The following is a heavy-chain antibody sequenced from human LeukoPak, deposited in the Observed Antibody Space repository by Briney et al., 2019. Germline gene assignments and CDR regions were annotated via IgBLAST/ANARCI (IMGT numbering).Heavy chain of an antibody. V-gene: IGHV3-23*01. CDR3: AKLPHPHYYDSSAQGDY. CDR2: ISGSGGST. Sequence: GGSLRLSCAASGFTFSSYAMSWVRQAPGKGLEWVSAISGSGGSTYYADSVKGRFTISRDNSKNTLYLQMNSLRAEDTAVYYCAKLPHPHYYDSSAQGDYWGQGTLVTVSS. J-gene: IGHJ4*02. CDR1: GFTFSSYA. D-gene: IGHD3-22*01.